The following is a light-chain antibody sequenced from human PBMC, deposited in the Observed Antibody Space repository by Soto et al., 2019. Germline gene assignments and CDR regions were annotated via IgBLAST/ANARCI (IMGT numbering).Light chain of an antibody. CDR2: TDD. CDR3: AAWDDNLDGWV. Sequence: QPVLTQPPSASGTPGQRVTISCSGSSSNIGENAVTWYQQLPATAPKVIIYTDDQRPSGVPDRFSASKSGTSASLAISGLQSEDAADYYCAAWDDNLDGWVFGGGTKLTVL. CDR1: SSNIGENA. J-gene: IGLJ3*02. V-gene: IGLV1-44*01.